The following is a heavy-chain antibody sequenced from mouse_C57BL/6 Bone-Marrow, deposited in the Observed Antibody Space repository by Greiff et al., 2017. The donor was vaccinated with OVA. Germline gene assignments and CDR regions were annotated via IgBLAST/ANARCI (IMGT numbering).Heavy chain of an antibody. V-gene: IGHV7-3*01. CDR3: ASYDGYILFAY. D-gene: IGHD2-3*01. CDR1: GFTFTDYY. CDR2: IRNKANGYTT. J-gene: IGHJ3*01. Sequence: DVQLVESGGGLVQPGGSLSLSCAASGFTFTDYYMSWVRQPPGKALEWLGFIRNKANGYTTEYSASVKGRFTISRDNSQSILYLQMNALRAEDSAPYFCASYDGYILFAYWGQGTLVNVSA.